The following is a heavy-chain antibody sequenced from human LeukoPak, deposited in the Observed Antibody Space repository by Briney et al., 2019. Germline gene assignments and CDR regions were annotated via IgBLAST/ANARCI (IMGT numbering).Heavy chain of an antibody. V-gene: IGHV3-21*01. Sequence: RGSLRLSCAASGFTFSSYSMNWVRQAPGKGLEWVSSISSSSSYIYYADSVKGRFTISRDNAKNSLYLQMNSLRAEDTAVYYCARDLGAAGIVREYLQYWGQGTLVTVSS. J-gene: IGHJ1*01. CDR1: GFTFSSYS. CDR2: ISSSSSYI. CDR3: ARDLGAAGIVREYLQY. D-gene: IGHD6-13*01.